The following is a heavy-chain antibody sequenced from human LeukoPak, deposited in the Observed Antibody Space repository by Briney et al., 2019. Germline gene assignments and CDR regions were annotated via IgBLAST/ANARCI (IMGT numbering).Heavy chain of an antibody. CDR1: GFTFSSYA. CDR2: ISGSGGST. CDR3: AKDLLGYSGYGYFLDY. J-gene: IGHJ4*02. D-gene: IGHD5-12*01. Sequence: GGSLGLSCAASGFTFSSYAMSWVRQAPGKGLEWVSAISGSGGSTFYADSVKGRFTISRDNSKNTVYLQMNSLRAEDTAVYYCAKDLLGYSGYGYFLDYWGQRTLVTVSS. V-gene: IGHV3-23*01.